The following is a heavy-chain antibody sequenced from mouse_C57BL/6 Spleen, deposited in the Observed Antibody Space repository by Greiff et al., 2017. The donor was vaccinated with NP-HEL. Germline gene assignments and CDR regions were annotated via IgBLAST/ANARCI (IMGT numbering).Heavy chain of an antibody. D-gene: IGHD4-1*02. V-gene: IGHV1-52*01. CDR3: AREQLGRDFDF. CDR1: GYTFTSYW. J-gene: IGHJ1*03. CDR2: IDPSDSET. Sequence: QVQLQQPGAELVRPGSSVKLSCKASGYTFTSYWMHWVKQRPIQGLEWIGNIDPSDSETHYNQKFKDKATLTVDKSSSTAYMQLSSLTSEDSAVYYCAREQLGRDFDFWGTGTTVTVSS.